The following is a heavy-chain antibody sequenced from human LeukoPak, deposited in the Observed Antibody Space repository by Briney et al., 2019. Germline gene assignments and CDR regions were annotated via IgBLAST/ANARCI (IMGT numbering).Heavy chain of an antibody. CDR1: GFTFSSYA. CDR3: AKNDILTGYYPTFDY. Sequence: PGGSLRLSCAASGFTFSSYAMSWVRQAPGKGLEWVSAISGSGGSTYYADSVKGRFTISRDNSKNTLYLQMNSLRAEDTAVYYCAKNDILTGYYPTFDYWGQGTLVTVSS. D-gene: IGHD3-9*01. J-gene: IGHJ4*02. CDR2: ISGSGGST. V-gene: IGHV3-23*01.